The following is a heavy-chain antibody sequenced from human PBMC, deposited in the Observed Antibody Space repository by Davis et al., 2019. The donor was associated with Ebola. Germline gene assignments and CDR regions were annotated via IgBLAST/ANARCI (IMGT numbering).Heavy chain of an antibody. CDR1: GFTFSSYT. CDR2: ISGSSTYI. J-gene: IGHJ6*04. V-gene: IGHV3-21*01. Sequence: GGSLRLSCAASGFTFSSYTMNWVRQAPGKGLEWVSSISGSSTYIHYADSVKGRFTISRDNAKNSLFLQMNSLRAEDTAVYYCARDWAGLDVWGRGTTVTVSS. D-gene: IGHD3-16*01. CDR3: ARDWAGLDV.